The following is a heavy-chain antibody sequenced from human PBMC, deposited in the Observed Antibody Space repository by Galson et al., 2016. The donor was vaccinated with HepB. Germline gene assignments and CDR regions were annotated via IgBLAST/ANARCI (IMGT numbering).Heavy chain of an antibody. D-gene: IGHD3-9*01. J-gene: IGHJ2*01. CDR1: GFTFGDYY. V-gene: IGHV3-11*04. CDR3: ARDPGYITAAPFFDY. CDR2: ISTTGSNT. Sequence: SLRLSCAASGFTFGDYYMTWIRQAPGKGLEWVSYISTTGSNTYYADSVKGRFTISRDNAKNSLYVQMNSLRVEDTAVYYCARDPGYITAAPFFDYWGRGTLVTVSS.